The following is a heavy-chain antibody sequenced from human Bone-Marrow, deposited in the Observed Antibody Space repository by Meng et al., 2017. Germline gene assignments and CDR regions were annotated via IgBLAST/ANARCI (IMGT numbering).Heavy chain of an antibody. J-gene: IGHJ4*02. CDR2: INHSGST. CDR1: GGSFSGYY. CDR3: ARGSWLQLWLQDY. V-gene: IGHV4-34*01. Sequence: QVPLQQWGAGLLKPSEALSLTCAVYGGSFSGYYWSWIRQPPGKGLEWIGEINHSGSTNYNPSLKSRVTISVDTSKNQFSLKLSSVTAADTAVYYCARGSWLQLWLQDYWGQGTLVTVSS. D-gene: IGHD5-18*01.